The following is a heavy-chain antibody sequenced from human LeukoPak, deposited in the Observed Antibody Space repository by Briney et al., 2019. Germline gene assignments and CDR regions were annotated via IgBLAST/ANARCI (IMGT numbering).Heavy chain of an antibody. CDR1: GFTFTEHH. Sequence: GGSLRLSCAASGFTFTEHHMDWVRQAPGKGLEWVGRSRQRYDRYRSEYATSVQGRFTISRDNSKNAMYLQMNSVTSEDTAVYFCARDEEWRLDSWGEGTLVTVSA. CDR2: SRQRYDRYRS. CDR3: ARDEEWRLDS. J-gene: IGHJ5*01. V-gene: IGHV3-72*01. D-gene: IGHD3-3*01.